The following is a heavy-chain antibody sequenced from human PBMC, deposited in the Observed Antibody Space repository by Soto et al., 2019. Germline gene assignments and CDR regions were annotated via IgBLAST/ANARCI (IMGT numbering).Heavy chain of an antibody. CDR1: SGSISSSNW. CDR3: AGIDENYDILTGYLEGAFDI. CDR2: IYHSGST. V-gene: IGHV4-4*02. D-gene: IGHD3-9*01. J-gene: IGHJ3*02. Sequence: SXTLSLTCAVSSGSISSSNWWSWVRQPPCKGRERIGEIYHSGSTNYNPSLKSRVTISVDKSKNQFSLKLSSVTAADTAVYYCAGIDENYDILTGYLEGAFDIWGQGTMVTVSS.